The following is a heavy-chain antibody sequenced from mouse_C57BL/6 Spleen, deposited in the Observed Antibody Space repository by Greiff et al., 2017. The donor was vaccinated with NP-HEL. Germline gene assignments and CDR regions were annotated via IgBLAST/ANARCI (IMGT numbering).Heavy chain of an antibody. CDR3: ARDYDEFDY. CDR2: IYPGSGNT. Sequence: VKLMESGAELVRPGASVKLSCKASGYTFTDYYINWVKQRPGQGLEWIARIYPGSGNTYYNEKFKGKATLTAEKSSSTAYMQLSSLTSEDSAVYFCARDYDEFDYWGQGTTLTVSS. CDR1: GYTFTDYY. V-gene: IGHV1-76*01. J-gene: IGHJ2*01. D-gene: IGHD2-4*01.